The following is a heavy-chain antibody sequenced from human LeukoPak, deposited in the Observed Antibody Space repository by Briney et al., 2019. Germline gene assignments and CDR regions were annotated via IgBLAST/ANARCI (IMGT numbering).Heavy chain of an antibody. Sequence: QPGGSLRLSFAAFGFSFSNYAMSWVRQAPGKGLEWVSAIVGSGDNIYYADSLKGRFTISRDNFKSTLYLQMNSLRAEDTAVYYCAKGLTWDSTSCSDWGQGTLVTVSS. CDR1: GFSFSNYA. CDR3: AKGLTWDSTSCSD. D-gene: IGHD2-2*01. J-gene: IGHJ4*02. V-gene: IGHV3-23*01. CDR2: IVGSGDNI.